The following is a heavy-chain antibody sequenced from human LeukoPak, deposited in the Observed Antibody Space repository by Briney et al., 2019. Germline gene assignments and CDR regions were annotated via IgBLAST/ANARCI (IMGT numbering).Heavy chain of an antibody. J-gene: IGHJ4*02. CDR2: VYYSGST. CDR3: ASLVGATTRLGVGVFDY. Sequence: SETLSLTCTVSGGSLSSSSHYWGWIRQPPGKGLEWIGSVYYSGSTYYNPSLKSRLTISADTSTNQFSLKLSSVTAADTAVYYCASLVGATTRLGVGVFDYWGQGTLVTVSS. D-gene: IGHD1-26*01. V-gene: IGHV4-39*01. CDR1: GGSLSSSSHY.